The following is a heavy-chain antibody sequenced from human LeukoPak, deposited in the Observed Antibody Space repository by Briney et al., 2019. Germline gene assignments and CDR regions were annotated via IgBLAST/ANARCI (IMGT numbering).Heavy chain of an antibody. J-gene: IGHJ4*02. D-gene: IGHD3-10*01. Sequence: GGSLKLSCAASGFTFSGSAMHWVRQASGKGLEWVGRIRSKANSYATAYAASVKGRFTISRDNSKNTLYLRMHSLRADDTALYYCAKDLHGAFDYWGQGILVTVSS. CDR2: IRSKANSYAT. CDR1: GFTFSGSA. CDR3: AKDLHGAFDY. V-gene: IGHV3-73*01.